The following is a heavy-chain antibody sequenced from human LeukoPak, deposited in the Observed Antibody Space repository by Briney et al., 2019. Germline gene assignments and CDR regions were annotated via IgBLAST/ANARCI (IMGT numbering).Heavy chain of an antibody. J-gene: IGHJ4*02. CDR1: GFTFSSYE. CDR3: AKGGQWLVND. D-gene: IGHD6-19*01. V-gene: IGHV3-48*03. Sequence: GGSLRLSCAASGFTFSSYETHWVRQAPGKGLEWGSYISCSGSTIYYADSVKGRFTISRDNAKNSRYLQMNSLRAEDTAVYYCAKGGQWLVNDWGQGTLVTVSS. CDR2: ISCSGSTI.